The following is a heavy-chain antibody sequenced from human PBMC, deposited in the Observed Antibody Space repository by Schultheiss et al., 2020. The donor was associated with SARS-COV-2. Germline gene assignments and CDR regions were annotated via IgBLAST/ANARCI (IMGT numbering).Heavy chain of an antibody. D-gene: IGHD6-13*01. CDR2: MNPNSGNT. Sequence: ASVKVSCKASGYTFTSYDINWVRQATGQGLEWMGWMNPNSGNTGYAQKFQGRVTMTRDTSISTAYMELRSLRSDDTAVYYCARDRVSRQQLMDVWGQGTTVTVSS. CDR3: ARDRVSRQQLMDV. J-gene: IGHJ6*02. V-gene: IGHV1-8*01. CDR1: GYTFTSYD.